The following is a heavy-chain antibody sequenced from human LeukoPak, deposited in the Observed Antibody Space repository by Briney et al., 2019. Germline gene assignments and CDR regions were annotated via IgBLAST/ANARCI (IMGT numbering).Heavy chain of an antibody. CDR3: ARGVVDSSGYYIDY. V-gene: IGHV1-69*13. Sequence: GASVKVSCKASGGTFSSYAISWVRQAPGQGLEWMGGIIPIFGTANYAQKFQGRVTITADESTSTAYMELTSLRSEDTAVYYCARGVVDSSGYYIDYWGQGTLVTVSS. J-gene: IGHJ4*02. CDR1: GGTFSSYA. CDR2: IIPIFGTA. D-gene: IGHD3-22*01.